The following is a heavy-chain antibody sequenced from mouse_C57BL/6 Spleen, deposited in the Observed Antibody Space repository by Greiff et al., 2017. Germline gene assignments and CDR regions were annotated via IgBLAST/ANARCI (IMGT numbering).Heavy chain of an antibody. Sequence: VQLQQSGPELVKPGASVTIPCKASGYTFTDYNMDWVKQSHGKSLEWIGDINPNNGGTIYNQKFKGKATLTVDKSSSTAYMELRSLTSEDTAVYYCARLDDPYYFDYWGQGTTLTVSS. V-gene: IGHV1-18*01. CDR2: INPNNGGT. J-gene: IGHJ2*01. CDR1: GYTFTDYN. D-gene: IGHD2-3*01. CDR3: ARLDDPYYFDY.